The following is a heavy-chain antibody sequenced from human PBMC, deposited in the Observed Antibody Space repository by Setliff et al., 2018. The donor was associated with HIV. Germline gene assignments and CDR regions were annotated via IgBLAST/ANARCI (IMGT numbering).Heavy chain of an antibody. V-gene: IGHV1-2*02. CDR3: ARGQASNDYGVSF. Sequence: ASVKVSCKSSGYTFTGSFMHWVRQAPGQGLEWMGWINCNSGGTYYAQRFQGRVSMTRDTSTSTVYMELSSLRSEDTAVYYCARGQASNDYGVSFWGQGTMVTVSS. CDR2: INCNSGGT. D-gene: IGHD4-17*01. CDR1: GYTFTGSF. J-gene: IGHJ3*01.